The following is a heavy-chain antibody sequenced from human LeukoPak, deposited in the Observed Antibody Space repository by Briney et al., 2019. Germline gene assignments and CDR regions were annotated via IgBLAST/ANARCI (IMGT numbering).Heavy chain of an antibody. J-gene: IGHJ5*02. Sequence: PSETLSLTCNVSGAAITNSDYYWSWLRQPAGKGLEWIGRIFPSGSTVYNPSLKSRVTISVDTSKNQFSLKLSSVTAADTAVYYCARHLAYRYGSGSSNWFDPWGQGTLVTVSS. CDR1: GAAITNSDYY. V-gene: IGHV4-61*02. CDR3: ARHLAYRYGSGSSNWFDP. D-gene: IGHD3-10*01. CDR2: IFPSGST.